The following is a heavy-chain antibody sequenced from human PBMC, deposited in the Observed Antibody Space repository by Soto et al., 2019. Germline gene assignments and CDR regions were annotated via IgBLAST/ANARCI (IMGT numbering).Heavy chain of an antibody. J-gene: IGHJ4*02. V-gene: IGHV1-46*01. D-gene: IGHD2-15*01. Sequence: PSVKVSCKASGYTFTSYYMHWVRQAPGQGLEWMGIINPSGGSTSYAQKFQGRVTMTRDTSTSTVYMELSSLRSEDTAVYYCATIPITVAAIDYWGQGTLVTVSS. CDR3: ATIPITVAAIDY. CDR1: GYTFTSYY. CDR2: INPSGGST.